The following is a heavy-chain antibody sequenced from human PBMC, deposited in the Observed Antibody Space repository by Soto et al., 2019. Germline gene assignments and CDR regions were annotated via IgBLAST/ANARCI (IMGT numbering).Heavy chain of an antibody. CDR2: ISGSGGST. V-gene: IGHV3-23*01. J-gene: IGHJ2*01. D-gene: IGHD4-17*01. CDR3: VKVRFFTTVNHHPPDMAL. Sequence: GGSLRDSCAASGFTSSCYAMNWVRQGPGKGLEWVSAISGSGGSTYYADSVKGRFTISRDNSKNTLYLQMNSLRAEDTAVYYCVKVRFFTTVNHHPPDMALW. CDR1: GFTSSCYA.